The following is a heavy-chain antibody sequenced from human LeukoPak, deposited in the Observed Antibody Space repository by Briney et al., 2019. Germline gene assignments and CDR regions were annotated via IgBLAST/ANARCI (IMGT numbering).Heavy chain of an antibody. Sequence: PSETLSVTCTVSGGSVSSGSYYWSWIRQPPGKGLEWIGYIYYSGSTKYNPSLKSRVTISIDTSKNQFSLRLSSVTAADTAVYYCARDTAGTGHWGQGTLVTVSS. CDR1: GGSVSSGSYY. V-gene: IGHV4-61*01. D-gene: IGHD6-13*01. J-gene: IGHJ4*02. CDR3: ARDTAGTGH. CDR2: IYYSGST.